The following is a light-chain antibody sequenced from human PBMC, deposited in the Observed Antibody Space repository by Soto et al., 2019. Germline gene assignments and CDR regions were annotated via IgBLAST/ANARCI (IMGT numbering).Light chain of an antibody. CDR2: GAS. J-gene: IGKJ2*01. CDR3: QQYGSSPMYT. CDR1: QSVSSNY. V-gene: IGKV3-20*01. Sequence: EIVLTQSPGTLSLSPGERATLSCRASQSVSSNYLAWYQQKPGQAPRLLIYGASRRATGIPDRFSGSGSGTDFTLTISRLEPEDFAVYYCQQYGSSPMYTFGQETKLEIK.